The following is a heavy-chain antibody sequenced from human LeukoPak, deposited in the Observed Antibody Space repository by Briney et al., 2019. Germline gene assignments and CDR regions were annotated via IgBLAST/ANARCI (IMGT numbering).Heavy chain of an antibody. J-gene: IGHJ4*02. CDR2: INTETQKP. Sequence: ASVKISCKASGYSLTSYPVNWVRQAPGQGLEWMGWINTETQKPTYAQGFTGRFVFSLDTSLSTAYLQISNLKAEDTAIYYCARDPSGGGSASDYWGQGTLVTVS. V-gene: IGHV7-4-1*02. CDR3: ARDPSGGGSASDY. D-gene: IGHD1-26*01. CDR1: GYSLTSYP.